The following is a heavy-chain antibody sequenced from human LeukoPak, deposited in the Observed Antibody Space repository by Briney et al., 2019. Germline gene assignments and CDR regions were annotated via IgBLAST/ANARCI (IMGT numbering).Heavy chain of an antibody. Sequence: GGSLRLSCAASGFTFSSYGMHWVRQAPGKGLEWVAVISYDGSNKYYADSVKGRFTISRDKSKNTLYLQMNSLRAEDTAVYYCAKVLSITMIVVVPTPLDYWGQGTLVTVSS. CDR1: GFTFSSYG. CDR2: ISYDGSNK. D-gene: IGHD3-22*01. CDR3: AKVLSITMIVVVPTPLDY. J-gene: IGHJ4*02. V-gene: IGHV3-30*18.